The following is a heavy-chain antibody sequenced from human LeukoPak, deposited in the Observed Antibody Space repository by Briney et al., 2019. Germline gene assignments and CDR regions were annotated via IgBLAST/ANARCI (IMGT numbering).Heavy chain of an antibody. CDR1: GFTFSSYG. CDR2: ISDGGRYT. V-gene: IGHV3-23*01. Sequence: GGSLRLSCAASGFTFSSYGMSWVRQAPGKGLEWVSGISDGGRYTYYADSVKGRFTISRDNSKNTLYLQMNSLRAEDTAVYYCARRAGAYSHPYDYWGQGTLVTVSS. D-gene: IGHD4/OR15-4a*01. CDR3: ARRAGAYSHPYDY. J-gene: IGHJ4*02.